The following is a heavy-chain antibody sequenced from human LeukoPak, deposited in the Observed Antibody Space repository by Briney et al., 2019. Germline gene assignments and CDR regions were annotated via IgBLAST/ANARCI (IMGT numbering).Heavy chain of an antibody. J-gene: IGHJ4*02. CDR2: ISYDGSNK. V-gene: IGHV3-30*04. D-gene: IGHD1-26*01. Sequence: PGGSLRLSCAASGFTFSSYVMHWVRRAPGKGLEWVALISYDGSNKYYADSVKGRFTISRDNSKNTLYLQMNSLRAEDTAVYYCAKDRLGYSGSYVHYWGQGTLVTVSS. CDR3: AKDRLGYSGSYVHY. CDR1: GFTFSSYV.